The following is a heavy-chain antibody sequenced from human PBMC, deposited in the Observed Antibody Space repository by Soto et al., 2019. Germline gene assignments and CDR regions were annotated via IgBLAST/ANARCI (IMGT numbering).Heavy chain of an antibody. J-gene: IGHJ4*02. D-gene: IGHD6-19*01. V-gene: IGHV3-30-3*01. CDR2: ISKGGSNL. Sequence: SLRLSCAACGFTLSSYAVHVVRKAQGKGLEWVTVISKGGSNLYFADSVKGRFTISRDNSKNTLYLQMNSLRSEDTAVYYCAREVEYTSAFGISSSFDYWGQGTLVTVSS. CDR1: GFTLSSYA. CDR3: AREVEYTSAFGISSSFDY.